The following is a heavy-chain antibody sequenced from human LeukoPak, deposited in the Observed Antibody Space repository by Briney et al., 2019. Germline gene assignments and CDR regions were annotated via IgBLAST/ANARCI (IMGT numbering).Heavy chain of an antibody. CDR1: GGTFSSYA. J-gene: IGHJ3*02. Sequence: ASVKVSCKASGGTFSSYAISWVRQAPGQGLEWMGWINPNSGGTNYAQKFQGRVTMTRDTSISTAYMELSRLRSDDTAVYYCARGGSSGWRTDDFDIWGQGTMVTVSS. CDR2: INPNSGGT. D-gene: IGHD6-19*01. V-gene: IGHV1-2*02. CDR3: ARGGSSGWRTDDFDI.